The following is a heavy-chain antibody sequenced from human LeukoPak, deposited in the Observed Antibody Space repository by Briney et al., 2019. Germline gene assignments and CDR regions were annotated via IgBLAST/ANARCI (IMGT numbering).Heavy chain of an antibody. V-gene: IGHV4-39*02. D-gene: IGHD2-2*01. CDR2: IHDSGST. CDR3: ARGSVDCSSASCNPIYQYYGMDI. J-gene: IGHJ6*02. CDR1: GGSISSNNYY. Sequence: SETLSLTCTVAGGSISSNNYYWGWIRQPPGKGLEWFGTIHDSGSTYYNPSLKSRVTISVDMSKNHFSLKLSSVTAADTAAYYCARGSVDCSSASCNPIYQYYGMDIWGQGTTLT.